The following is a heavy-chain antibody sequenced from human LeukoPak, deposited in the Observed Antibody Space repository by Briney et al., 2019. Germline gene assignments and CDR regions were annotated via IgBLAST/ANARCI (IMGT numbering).Heavy chain of an antibody. CDR2: IYTSGST. D-gene: IGHD3-22*01. CDR1: GGSISSGSYY. Sequence: PSETLSLTCTVSGGSISSGSYYWSWIRQPAGKGVEWIGRIYTSGSTNYNPSLKSRVTISVDTSKNQFSLKLSSVTAADTAVYYCARVWKYYYDSSGYDTWGQGTLVTVSS. V-gene: IGHV4-61*02. J-gene: IGHJ5*02. CDR3: ARVWKYYYDSSGYDT.